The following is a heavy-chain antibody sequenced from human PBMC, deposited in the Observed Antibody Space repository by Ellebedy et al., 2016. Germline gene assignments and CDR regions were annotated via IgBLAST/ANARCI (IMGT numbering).Heavy chain of an antibody. V-gene: IGHV5-51*01. CDR3: ARSSYGSGSYHNWFDP. J-gene: IGHJ5*02. CDR2: IYPGDSDT. D-gene: IGHD3-10*01. Sequence: GESLKISXKGSGYSFTSYWIGWVRQMPGKGLEWMGIIYPGDSDTRYSPSFQGQVTISADKSISTAYLQWSSLKASDTAMYYCARSSYGSGSYHNWFDPWGQGTLVTVSS. CDR1: GYSFTSYW.